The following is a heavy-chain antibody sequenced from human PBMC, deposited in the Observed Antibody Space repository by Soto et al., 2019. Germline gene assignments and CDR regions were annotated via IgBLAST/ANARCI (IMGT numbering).Heavy chain of an antibody. CDR3: ARDDDIPDNGLDH. CDR1: GFRFSNYG. D-gene: IGHD1-1*01. J-gene: IGHJ4*02. CDR2: IVADGTGL. Sequence: QVQLVESGGGVVQPGRSLRLSCAASGFRFSNYGMHWVLQAPGKGLEWRAVIVADGTGLHYADSVMGRFTISRDNSKNTLYLHLNSLGADATAIYFCARDDDIPDNGLDHWGQGTLVTVSS. V-gene: IGHV3-33*01.